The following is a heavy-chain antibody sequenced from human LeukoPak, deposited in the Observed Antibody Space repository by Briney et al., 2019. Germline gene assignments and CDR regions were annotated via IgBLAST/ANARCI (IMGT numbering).Heavy chain of an antibody. J-gene: IGHJ5*02. CDR2: IYHSGST. D-gene: IGHD3-16*01. Sequence: SETLSLTCTVSGYSISSGYYWGWIRQPPGKGLEWIGSIYHSGSTYYNPSLKSRVTISVDTSKNQFSLKLSSVSAADTAVYYCARALMITFGGVIDHWGQGTLVTVSS. CDR3: ARALMITFGGVIDH. CDR1: GYSISSGYY. V-gene: IGHV4-38-2*02.